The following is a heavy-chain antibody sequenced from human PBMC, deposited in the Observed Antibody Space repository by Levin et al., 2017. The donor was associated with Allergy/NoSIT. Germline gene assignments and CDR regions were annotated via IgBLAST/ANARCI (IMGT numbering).Heavy chain of an antibody. Sequence: PSETLSLTCVVSGYSINSGSYWGWIRQPPGKGLEWIANIYHTGNTYYNPSLKSRVTISVDTSKNQFSLKLRSVTAADTAVYYCTREGRYDLLTGDYRENYWGQGALVTVSS. V-gene: IGHV4-38-2*02. CDR2: IYHTGNT. J-gene: IGHJ4*02. D-gene: IGHD3-9*01. CDR1: GYSINSGSY. CDR3: TREGRYDLLTGDYRENY.